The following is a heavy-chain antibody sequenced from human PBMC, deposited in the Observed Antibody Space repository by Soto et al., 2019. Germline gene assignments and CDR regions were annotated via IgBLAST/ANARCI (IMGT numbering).Heavy chain of an antibody. J-gene: IGHJ5*02. D-gene: IGHD6-13*01. CDR2: MNPNSGNT. V-gene: IGHV1-8*01. Sequence: QVQLVQSGAEVKKPGASVKVSCKASGYTFTSYDINWVRQATGQGLEWMGWMNPNSGNTGYAQKFQGRVTMNGNTSINTAYRELSSLISKDTAVYYCARGPYSGSWRNWFDRWGQGTLVTVSS. CDR3: ARGPYSGSWRNWFDR. CDR1: GYTFTSYD.